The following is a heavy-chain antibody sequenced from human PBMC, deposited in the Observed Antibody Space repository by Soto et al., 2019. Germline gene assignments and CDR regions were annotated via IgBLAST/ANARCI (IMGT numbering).Heavy chain of an antibody. D-gene: IGHD3-16*02. J-gene: IGHJ6*03. CDR1: GGSINSTSYY. CDR3: ARRNPYTDYYFYMDV. CDR2: VYFRGST. V-gene: IGHV4-39*07. Sequence: SETLSLTCTVSGGSINSTSYYWGWTRQTPGKGLEWIGSVYFRGSTYYNPSLKSRVTISADTSKNQFSLNLSSVTAADTAVYYCARRNPYTDYYFYMDVWGKGTTVTVSS.